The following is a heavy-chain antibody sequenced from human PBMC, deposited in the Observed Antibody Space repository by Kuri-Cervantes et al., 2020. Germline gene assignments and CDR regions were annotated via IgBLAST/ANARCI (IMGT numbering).Heavy chain of an antibody. J-gene: IGHJ5*02. CDR3: ARVHLTMVQGVIIGGWFDP. CDR2: IYYSGRT. CDR1: GDSVSSYY. V-gene: IGHV4-59*02. D-gene: IGHD3-10*01. Sequence: GSQRLSCTVSGDSVSSYYWSWIRQPPGKGLEWIGYIYYSGRTYYSPSLKSRVTISVDTSKNQFSLKLSSVTAADTALYYCARVHLTMVQGVIIGGWFDPWGQGTLVTVSS.